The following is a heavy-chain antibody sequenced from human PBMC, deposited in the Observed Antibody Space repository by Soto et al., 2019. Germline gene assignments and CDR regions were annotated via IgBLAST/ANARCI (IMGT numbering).Heavy chain of an antibody. Sequence: EVQLLESGGGLIQPGGSLRLTCAASGFPFNNLVLSWVRQAPGKGLEWVSIISARGDYSYYADAVKGRFTISRDNSKNYLYLQLTSLRDEDTAVYYCAKDLRRGAGALDIWGLGTMVIVSA. V-gene: IGHV3-23*01. D-gene: IGHD3-10*01. CDR3: AKDLRRGAGALDI. J-gene: IGHJ3*02. CDR2: ISARGDYS. CDR1: GFPFNNLV.